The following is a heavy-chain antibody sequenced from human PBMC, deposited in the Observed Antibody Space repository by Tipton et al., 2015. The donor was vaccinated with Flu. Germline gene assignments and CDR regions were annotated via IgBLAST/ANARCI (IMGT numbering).Heavy chain of an antibody. CDR2: VYYSGTT. CDR1: DYSISSGYY. D-gene: IGHD1-26*01. J-gene: IGHJ5*02. CDR3: ARGGWEPHGGWFDP. Sequence: TLSLTCTVSDYSISSGYYWSWIRQSPGKGLEWIGQVYYSGTTNYNPSLKSRVTISLDRSKNQFSLHLNSITTADTAVFYCARGGWEPHGGWFDPWGQGLLVTVSS. V-gene: IGHV4-61*01.